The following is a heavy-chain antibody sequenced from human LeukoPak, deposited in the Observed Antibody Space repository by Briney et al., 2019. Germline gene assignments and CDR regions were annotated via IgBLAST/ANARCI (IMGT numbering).Heavy chain of an antibody. CDR3: ARELSGSDAFDI. CDR2: ISGSGGST. CDR1: GFTFSSYA. J-gene: IGHJ3*02. D-gene: IGHD1-26*01. V-gene: IGHV3-23*01. Sequence: PGGSLRLSCAASGFTFSSYAMSWVRQAPGKGLEWVSVISGSGGSTDYGDSVKGRFTISRDNSKNTLYLHMSSLRAEDTAVYYCARELSGSDAFDIWGQGTMVTVS.